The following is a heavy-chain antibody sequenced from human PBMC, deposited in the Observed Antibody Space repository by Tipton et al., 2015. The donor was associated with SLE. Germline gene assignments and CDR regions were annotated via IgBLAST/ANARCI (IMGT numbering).Heavy chain of an antibody. D-gene: IGHD3-22*01. Sequence: TLSLTCTVSGGSISSSSYYWSWIRQHPGKGLEWIGYIYYSGSTYYNPSLKSRVTISVDTSKNQFSLRLSSLTAADTAVYYCARVAADWDSSGHDYWGQGTLVTVSS. CDR1: GGSISSSSYY. CDR2: IYYSGST. J-gene: IGHJ4*02. CDR3: ARVAADWDSSGHDY. V-gene: IGHV4-31*03.